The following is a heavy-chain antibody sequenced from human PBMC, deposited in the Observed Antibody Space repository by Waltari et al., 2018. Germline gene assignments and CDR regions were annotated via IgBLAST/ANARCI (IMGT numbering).Heavy chain of an antibody. D-gene: IGHD3-3*01. J-gene: IGHJ6*02. Sequence: QVQLQESGPGLVKPSQTLSLTCTVSGGSISSGSYYWSWIRPPAGKGLEWIGRIYTSGSTNYNPSLKSRVTISVDTSKNQFSLKLSSVTAADTAVYYCAREKDYDFWSGYPPYYYYGMDVWGQGTTVTVSS. CDR2: IYTSGST. CDR3: AREKDYDFWSGYPPYYYYGMDV. V-gene: IGHV4-61*02. CDR1: GGSISSGSYY.